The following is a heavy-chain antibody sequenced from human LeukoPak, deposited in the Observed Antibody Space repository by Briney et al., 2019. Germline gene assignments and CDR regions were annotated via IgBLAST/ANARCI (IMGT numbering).Heavy chain of an antibody. V-gene: IGHV3-21*01. CDR1: GFTFSSYS. CDR3: ARAPPRIAALPLYFDY. Sequence: GGSLRLSCAASGFTFSSYSMNWVRQAPGKGLEWVSSISSSGSYIYYADSVKGRFTISRDNAKNSLYLQMNSLRAEDTAVYYCARAPPRIAALPLYFDYWGQGTLVTVSS. CDR2: ISSSGSYI. J-gene: IGHJ4*02. D-gene: IGHD6-6*01.